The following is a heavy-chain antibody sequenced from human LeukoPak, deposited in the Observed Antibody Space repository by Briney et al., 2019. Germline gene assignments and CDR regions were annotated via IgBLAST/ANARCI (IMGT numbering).Heavy chain of an antibody. V-gene: IGHV3-23*01. CDR1: GFTFSNYA. D-gene: IGHD3-10*01. CDR2: IRGYDGGLST. Sequence: SGGSLRLSCAASGFTFSNYAMFWVRQAPGKGLEWVSAIRGYDGGLSTSYADSVKGRFTISRDNAKNTLYLQMNSLRADDTAVYYCARDPHGGSGGPHDAFDIWGQGTMVTVSS. J-gene: IGHJ3*02. CDR3: ARDPHGGSGGPHDAFDI.